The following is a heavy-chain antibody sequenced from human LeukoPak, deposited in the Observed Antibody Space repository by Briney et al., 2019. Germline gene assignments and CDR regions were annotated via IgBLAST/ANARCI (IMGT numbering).Heavy chain of an antibody. CDR1: GFTFSSYS. CDR3: ARRQWLAYFDH. Sequence: PGGSLRLSCAASGFTFSSYSMNWVRQAPGKGLEWVSSISSSSSYIHYADSVKGRFTISRDNAKNSLYLQMNSLRAEDTAVYYCARRQWLAYFDHWGQGSLVTVSS. D-gene: IGHD6-19*01. J-gene: IGHJ4*02. V-gene: IGHV3-21*04. CDR2: ISSSSSYI.